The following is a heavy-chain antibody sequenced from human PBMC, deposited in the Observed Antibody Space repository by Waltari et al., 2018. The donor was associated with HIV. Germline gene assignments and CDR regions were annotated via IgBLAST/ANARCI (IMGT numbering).Heavy chain of an antibody. J-gene: IGHJ4*02. D-gene: IGHD2-21*02. CDR2: IYSSGST. Sequence: QLQLQESGPGLVKPSETLSLTCTVSGGSLSSTYHYWGWIRQPPGKGLEWIGSIYSSGSTYYNPSLKSRVTISVDTSKNQFSLKLSSVTAADTTVYYCARLEGLRGGDLIDSWGQGTLVTVSS. CDR1: GGSLSSTYHY. V-gene: IGHV4-39*01. CDR3: ARLEGLRGGDLIDS.